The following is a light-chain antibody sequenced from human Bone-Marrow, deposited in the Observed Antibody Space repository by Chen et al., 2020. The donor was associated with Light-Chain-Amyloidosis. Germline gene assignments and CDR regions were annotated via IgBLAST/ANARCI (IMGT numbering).Light chain of an antibody. Sequence: SELTQPPSVSGSPGQSARITCSGDDLPTRYSYWSQHKPVQAPVLVIHRDTERPAGSSERFSGSSSGTTAYLTISGFQAEDEADYHCQAADSSGTYEVIFGGGTKLTV. CDR1: DLPTRY. J-gene: IGLJ2*01. CDR3: QAADSSGTYEVI. CDR2: RDT. V-gene: IGLV3-25*03.